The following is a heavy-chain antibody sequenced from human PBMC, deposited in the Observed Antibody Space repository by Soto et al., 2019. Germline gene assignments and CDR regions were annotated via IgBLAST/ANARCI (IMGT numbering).Heavy chain of an antibody. CDR3: ARTTAVPNTLRSRYFFDF. J-gene: IGHJ4*02. CDR2: VYYSGTT. V-gene: IGHV4-61*01. D-gene: IGHD3-9*01. Sequence: QVQLQESGPGLLKPSETLSLTCSVSGGSVSNKTYYWSWIRQPPGKRLEWIGYVYYSGTTNYNPSPKSPVTISVDMSKNQFSLRLTSVTAADTALYYCARTTAVPNTLRSRYFFDFWGQGTLVTVSS. CDR1: GGSVSNKTYY.